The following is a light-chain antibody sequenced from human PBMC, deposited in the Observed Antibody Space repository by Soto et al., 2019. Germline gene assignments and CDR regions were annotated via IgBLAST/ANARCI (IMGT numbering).Light chain of an antibody. J-gene: IGKJ1*01. V-gene: IGKV1-39*01. CDR1: QTITTY. CDR2: GGS. CDR3: QQSYITPCT. Sequence: DIQMTQTPSSLSASIGDRVTITCRASQTITTYLNWYQHKPGKAPKLLLYGGSSLQSWVTSRFSGSGSGTDFTLTISNLQLEDFGNYYCQQSYITPCTFGQGTKVDI.